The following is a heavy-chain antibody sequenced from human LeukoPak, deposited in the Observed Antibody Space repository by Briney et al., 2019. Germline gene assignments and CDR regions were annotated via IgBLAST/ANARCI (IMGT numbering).Heavy chain of an antibody. V-gene: IGHV1-2*02. J-gene: IGHJ6*03. Sequence: GASVKVSCKASGYPFTGYYVHWVRQVPAHGLEWMGWVNPRNGGTHSTQKFQGRVSMTGDTSITTAYMELSSLTSDDTAVYYCATGAQYGLRGVAYFYYMHVWGTGTTVTVSS. CDR3: ATGAQYGLRGVAYFYYMHV. CDR2: VNPRNGGT. CDR1: GYPFTGYY. D-gene: IGHD3-10*01.